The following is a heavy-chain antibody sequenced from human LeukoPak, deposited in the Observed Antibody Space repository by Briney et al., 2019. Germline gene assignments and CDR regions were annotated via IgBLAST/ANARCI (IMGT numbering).Heavy chain of an antibody. CDR2: IYTSEST. CDR1: GGSISSYY. V-gene: IGHV4-4*09. D-gene: IGHD3-10*01. Sequence: SETLSLTCTVSGGSISSYYWSWIRQPPGKGLEWIGYIYTSESTNYNPSLKSRVTISVDTSKNQSSLKLSSVTAADTAVYYCARLRYYGSGSLDVWGKGTTVTVSS. J-gene: IGHJ6*04. CDR3: ARLRYYGSGSLDV.